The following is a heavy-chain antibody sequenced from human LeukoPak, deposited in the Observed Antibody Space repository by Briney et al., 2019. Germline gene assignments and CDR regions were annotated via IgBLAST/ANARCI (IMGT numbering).Heavy chain of an antibody. Sequence: SETLSLTCTVSGGSISSYYWSWIRQPPGKGLEWIGYIYYSGSTNYNPSLKSRVTISVDTSKNQFSLKLSSVTAADTAVYYCARASYGSPSTLDYWGQGTLVTVSS. CDR2: IYYSGST. D-gene: IGHD5-18*01. CDR1: GGSISSYY. J-gene: IGHJ4*02. V-gene: IGHV4-59*01. CDR3: ARASYGSPSTLDY.